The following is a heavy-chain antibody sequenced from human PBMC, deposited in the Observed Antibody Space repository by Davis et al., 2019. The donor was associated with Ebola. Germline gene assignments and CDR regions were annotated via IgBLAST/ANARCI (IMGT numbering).Heavy chain of an antibody. D-gene: IGHD5-24*01. CDR1: GFTFSSYG. Sequence: PSETLSLTCAASGFTFSSYGMHWVRQAPGKGLEWVAVISYDGSNKYYADSVKGRFTISRDNSKNTLYLQMNSLRAEDTAVYYCARGRWLQFYYFDYWGQGTLVTVSS. CDR2: ISYDGSNK. V-gene: IGHV3-30*03. CDR3: ARGRWLQFYYFDY. J-gene: IGHJ4*02.